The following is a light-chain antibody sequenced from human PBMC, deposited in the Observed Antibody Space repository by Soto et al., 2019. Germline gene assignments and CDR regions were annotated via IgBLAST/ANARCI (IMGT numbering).Light chain of an antibody. CDR2: GAS. CDR1: QSVNGN. V-gene: IGKV3-15*01. CDR3: QQYHNWPRT. Sequence: EIVMTQSPATLSVFPGARATLSCRASQSVNGNLAWYQQRRGQAPRLLIYGASTRATGIPARFSGSGSGTEFALTISSLQSEDFAIYYCQQYHNWPRTFGQGTKVEIK. J-gene: IGKJ1*01.